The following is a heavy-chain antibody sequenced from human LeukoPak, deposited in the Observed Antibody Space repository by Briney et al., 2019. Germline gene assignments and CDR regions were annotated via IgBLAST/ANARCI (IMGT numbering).Heavy chain of an antibody. D-gene: IGHD3-10*01. V-gene: IGHV1-69*13. J-gene: IGHJ5*02. CDR2: IIPIFGTA. CDR1: GGTFSSYA. CDR3: ARAQCYYGSENWFDP. Sequence: SVKVSCKASGGTFSSYAISWVRQAPGQGLEWMGGIIPIFGTANYAQKFQGRVTITADESTSTAYMELSSLRSEDTAVYYCARAQCYYGSENWFDPWGQGTLVTVSS.